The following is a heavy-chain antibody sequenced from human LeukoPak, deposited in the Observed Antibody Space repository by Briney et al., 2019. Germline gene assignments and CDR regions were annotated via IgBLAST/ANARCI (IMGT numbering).Heavy chain of an antibody. D-gene: IGHD6-6*01. CDR1: GGSISSSSYY. J-gene: IGHJ4*02. Sequence: PSETLSLTCTVSGGSISSSSYYWSWIRQPPGKGLEWIGYMYYSGSTYYNPSLKSRVTISVDTSKNQFSLKLSSVTATDTAVYYCARLAYSTSNVDYWGQGTLVTVSS. CDR2: MYYSGST. CDR3: ARLAYSTSNVDY. V-gene: IGHV4-30-4*01.